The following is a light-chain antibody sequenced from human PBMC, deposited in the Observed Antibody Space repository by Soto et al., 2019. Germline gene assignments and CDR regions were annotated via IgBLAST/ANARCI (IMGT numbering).Light chain of an antibody. CDR1: QSISSY. Sequence: DIQMTQSPPSLSASVGDRVTITCRASQSISSYLNWYQQKPGKAPKLLIHAAFSLQSGVPSRFSGSESGTDFTLTISVLHPEDFATYSCQQSYIIPFTFGGGTRVEIK. V-gene: IGKV1-39*01. J-gene: IGKJ4*01. CDR3: QQSYIIPFT. CDR2: AAF.